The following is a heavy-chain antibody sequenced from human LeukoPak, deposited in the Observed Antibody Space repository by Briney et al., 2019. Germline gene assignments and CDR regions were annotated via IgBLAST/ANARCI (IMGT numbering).Heavy chain of an antibody. J-gene: IGHJ6*03. Sequence: ASVKVSCKASGYTFTGYYMHWVRQAPGQGLEWMGWINPNSGNTGYAQKFQGRVTITRNTSISTAYMELSSLRSEDTAVYYCAREGASGSYYPGRYYYYYMDVWGKGTTVTVSS. V-gene: IGHV1-8*03. CDR3: AREGASGSYYPGRYYYYYMDV. D-gene: IGHD1-26*01. CDR1: GYTFTGYY. CDR2: INPNSGNT.